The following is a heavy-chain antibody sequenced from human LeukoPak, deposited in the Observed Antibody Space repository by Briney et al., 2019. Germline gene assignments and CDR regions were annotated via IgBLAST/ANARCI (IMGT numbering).Heavy chain of an antibody. J-gene: IGHJ4*02. D-gene: IGHD1-26*01. CDR1: GGSFSGYY. CDR2: INHSGST. CDR3: ARHGGATLPFDY. Sequence: SETLSLTCAVYGGSFSGYYWSWIRQPPGKGLEWIGEINHSGSTNYNPSLKSRVTISVDTSKNQFSLKLSSVTAADTAVYYCARHGGATLPFDYWGQGTLVTVSS. V-gene: IGHV4-34*01.